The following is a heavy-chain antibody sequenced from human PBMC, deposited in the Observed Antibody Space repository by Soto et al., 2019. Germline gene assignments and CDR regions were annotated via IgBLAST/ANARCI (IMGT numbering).Heavy chain of an antibody. D-gene: IGHD2-21*01. CDR3: IYRRASWDYHGLDV. CDR1: GFSLTTGGVG. J-gene: IGHJ6*02. V-gene: IGHV2-5*01. CDR2: IYWNDDR. Sequence: SVPTLVNPTHTLTLTCTFSGFSLTTGGVGVGWIRQPPGRSLEWLAVIYWNDDRRRSPSLENRLTITKDTSKNQVVLTMTNMDPVDTATYYCIYRRASWDYHGLDVWGQGTPVTVSS.